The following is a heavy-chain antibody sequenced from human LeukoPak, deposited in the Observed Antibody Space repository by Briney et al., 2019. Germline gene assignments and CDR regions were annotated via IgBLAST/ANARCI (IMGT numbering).Heavy chain of an antibody. CDR3: ARVLSGRGSLYSYYYYMDV. J-gene: IGHJ6*03. CDR2: ISGSGGST. D-gene: IGHD3-10*01. Sequence: GGSLRLSCAASGFTFSSYAISWVRQAPGKGLAWVSAISGSGGSTYYADSVKGRFTISRDNSKNTLYLQMNSLRAEDTAVYYCARVLSGRGSLYSYYYYMDVWGKGTTVTISS. CDR1: GFTFSSYA. V-gene: IGHV3-23*01.